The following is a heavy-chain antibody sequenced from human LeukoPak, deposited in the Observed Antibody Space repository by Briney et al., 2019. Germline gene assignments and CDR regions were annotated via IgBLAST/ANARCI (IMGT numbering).Heavy chain of an antibody. D-gene: IGHD2-2*02. Sequence: PGGSLRLSCAASGFTFSSYGMHWVRQAPGKGLEWVAFIRYDGSNKYYADSVKGRFTISRDNSKNTLYLQMNSLRAEDTAVYYCAKDEGFYSSTSCYKDYWGQGTLVTVSS. CDR1: GFTFSSYG. V-gene: IGHV3-30*02. J-gene: IGHJ4*02. CDR2: IRYDGSNK. CDR3: AKDEGFYSSTSCYKDY.